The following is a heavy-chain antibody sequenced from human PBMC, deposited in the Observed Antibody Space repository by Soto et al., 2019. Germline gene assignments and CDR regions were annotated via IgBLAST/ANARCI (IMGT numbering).Heavy chain of an antibody. J-gene: IGHJ4*02. D-gene: IGHD2-8*01. Sequence: ASVKVSCKASGYTFTSYGISWVRQAPGQGLEWMGWISAYNGNTNYAQKLQGRVTMTTDTSTSTAYMELRSLRSDDTAVYYCARGGIVLMVYAPFDYWGQGTLVTVSS. V-gene: IGHV1-18*01. CDR3: ARGGIVLMVYAPFDY. CDR1: GYTFTSYG. CDR2: ISAYNGNT.